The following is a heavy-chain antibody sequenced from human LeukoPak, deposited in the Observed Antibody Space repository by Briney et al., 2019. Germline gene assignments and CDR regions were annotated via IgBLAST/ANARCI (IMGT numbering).Heavy chain of an antibody. CDR2: IYHSGSA. D-gene: IGHD1-26*01. Sequence: PSETLSLTCAVSGYSISSGYYWGWIRQPPGKGLEWIGNIYHSGSAYYNPSLKSRVTISVDTSKNQFSLKLSSVTAADTAVYYCARDLEWELLTFGYWGQGTLVTVSS. V-gene: IGHV4-38-2*02. J-gene: IGHJ4*02. CDR3: ARDLEWELLTFGY. CDR1: GYSISSGYY.